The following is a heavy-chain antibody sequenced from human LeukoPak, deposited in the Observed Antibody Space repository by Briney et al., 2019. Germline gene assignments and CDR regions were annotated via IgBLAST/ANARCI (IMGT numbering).Heavy chain of an antibody. CDR1: GFAFSSYG. D-gene: IGHD2-15*01. Sequence: GGSLRLSCAASGFAFSSYGMHWVRQAPGKGLEWVAFIRYDGSNKYYADSVKGRFTISRDNSKNPLYLQMNSLRAEDTAVYYCAKAFCSGGSCYSDYWGQGTLVTVSS. J-gene: IGHJ4*02. V-gene: IGHV3-30*02. CDR2: IRYDGSNK. CDR3: AKAFCSGGSCYSDY.